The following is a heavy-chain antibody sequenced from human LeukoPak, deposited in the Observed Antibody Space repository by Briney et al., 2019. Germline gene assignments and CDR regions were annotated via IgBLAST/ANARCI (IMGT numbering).Heavy chain of an antibody. CDR1: GGSFSGYY. J-gene: IGHJ3*02. CDR2: INHSGST. Sequence: SETLSLTCAVYGGSFSGYYWSWIRQPPGKGLEWIGEINHSGSTNYNPSLKSRVTISVDTSKNQFSLKLSSVTAADTAVYYCARTLRYFDWLLPEDAFDIWGQGTMVTVSS. CDR3: ARTLRYFDWLLPEDAFDI. D-gene: IGHD3-9*01. V-gene: IGHV4-34*01.